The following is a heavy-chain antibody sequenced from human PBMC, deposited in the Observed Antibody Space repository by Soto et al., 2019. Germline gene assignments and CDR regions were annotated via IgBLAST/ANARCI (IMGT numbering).Heavy chain of an antibody. CDR1: GFSLSTSGVG. CDR3: AHSTDPDRDGPRRDTAMVFFDY. J-gene: IGHJ4*02. V-gene: IGHV2-5*02. D-gene: IGHD5-18*01. CDR2: IYWDDDK. Sequence: QITLKESGPTLVKPTQTLTLTCTFSGFSLSTSGVGVGWIRQPPGKALEWLALIYWDDDKRYSPSLKSRLTITKDTSKNQVVLTMTNIDPVDTATYYCAHSTDPDRDGPRRDTAMVFFDYWGQGTLVTVSS.